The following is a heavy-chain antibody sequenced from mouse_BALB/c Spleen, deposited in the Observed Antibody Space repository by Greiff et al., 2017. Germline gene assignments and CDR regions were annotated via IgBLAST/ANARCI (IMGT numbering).Heavy chain of an antibody. J-gene: IGHJ4*01. V-gene: IGHV1-7*01. CDR1: GYTFTSYW. D-gene: IGHD1-1*01. Sequence: QVQLQQSGAELAKPGASVKMSCKASGYTFTSYWMHWVKQRPGQGLELIGYINPSTGYTEYNQKFKDKATLTADKSSSTAYMQLSSLTSEDSAVYYCAREGPTVDAMDYWGQGTSVTVSS. CDR2: INPSTGYT. CDR3: AREGPTVDAMDY.